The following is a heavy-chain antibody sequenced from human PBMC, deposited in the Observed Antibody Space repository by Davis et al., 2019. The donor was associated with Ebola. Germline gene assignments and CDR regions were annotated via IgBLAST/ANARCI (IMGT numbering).Heavy chain of an antibody. V-gene: IGHV4-38-2*02. CDR1: GDFMSNYY. Sequence: SETLSLTCSVSGDFMSNYYCSWIRQPAGKGLEWIGSIYHSGNTYYNPSLKSRVTISVDTSKNQFSLRLNSVTAADTAVYYCARGGGRRYYHYGLDVWGQGTTVTVSS. D-gene: IGHD3-10*01. CDR2: IYHSGNT. CDR3: ARGGGRRYYHYGLDV. J-gene: IGHJ6*02.